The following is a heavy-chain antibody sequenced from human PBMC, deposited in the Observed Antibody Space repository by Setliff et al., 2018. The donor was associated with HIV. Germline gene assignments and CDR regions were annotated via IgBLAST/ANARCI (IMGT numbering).Heavy chain of an antibody. Sequence: LSETLSLTCAVSGGSISSSNWWSWVRQPPGKGLEWIGEIYHGGSTNYNPSLKSRVTISVDKSKNQFSLKLSSVTAADTAVYYCARATPGYNYGSRHAFDIWGQGTKVTVS. V-gene: IGHV4-4*02. CDR1: GGSISSSNW. CDR2: IYHGGST. J-gene: IGHJ3*02. D-gene: IGHD5-18*01. CDR3: ARATPGYNYGSRHAFDI.